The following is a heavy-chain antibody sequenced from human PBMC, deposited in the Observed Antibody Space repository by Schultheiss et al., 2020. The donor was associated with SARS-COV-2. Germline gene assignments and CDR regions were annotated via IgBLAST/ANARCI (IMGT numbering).Heavy chain of an antibody. D-gene: IGHD6-6*01. Sequence: GGSLRLSCAASGFTFSSYSMNWVRQAPGKGLEWVSYISSSSSTIYYADSVKGRFTISRDNAKNSLYLQMNSLRAEDTALYYCAKCGSSASFGSYWVDYWGQGTLVTVSS. CDR2: ISSSSSTI. CDR3: AKCGSSASFGSYWVDY. J-gene: IGHJ4*02. CDR1: GFTFSSYS. V-gene: IGHV3-48*04.